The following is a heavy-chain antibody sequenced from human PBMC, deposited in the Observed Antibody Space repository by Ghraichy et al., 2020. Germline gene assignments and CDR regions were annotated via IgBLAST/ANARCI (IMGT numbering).Heavy chain of an antibody. Sequence: GESLNISCAASGFTFKKYGMNWVRQAPGKGLEWVSGVSGDGDTTYYADSVKGRFTISRDNSNKMLYLQMNSLRAEDTALYYCAKLRVEDGATSTYRPLDYWGQGTRVTVSS. CDR3: AKLRVEDGATSTYRPLDY. CDR1: GFTFKKYG. V-gene: IGHV3-23*01. J-gene: IGHJ4*02. D-gene: IGHD1-26*01. CDR2: VSGDGDTT.